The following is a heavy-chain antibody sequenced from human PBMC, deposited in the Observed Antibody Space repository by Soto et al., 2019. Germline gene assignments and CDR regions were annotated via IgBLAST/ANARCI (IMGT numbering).Heavy chain of an antibody. CDR1: GFTFSSYG. D-gene: IGHD5-12*01. CDR3: AREGKDIVATIRPYYFDY. J-gene: IGHJ4*02. Sequence: QVQLVESGGGVVQPGRSLRLSCAASGFTFSSYGMHWVRQAPGKGLERVAVIWYDGSNKYYADCVKGRFTISRDNSKNTRYLQMKSLRAEDTAVYYCAREGKDIVATIRPYYFDYWGQGTLVTVSS. V-gene: IGHV3-33*01. CDR2: IWYDGSNK.